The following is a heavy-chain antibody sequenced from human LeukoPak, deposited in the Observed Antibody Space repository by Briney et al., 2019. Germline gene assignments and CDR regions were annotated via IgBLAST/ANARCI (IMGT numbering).Heavy chain of an antibody. CDR2: ISSSGSTI. Sequence: VPLGGSLRLSCAASGLTFSSYEMNWVRPAPGKGLEWVSYISSSGSTIYYAASVKGRFTISRDNAKNSLYLQMNSLRAEDTAVYYCARDRDTAMVYYYYGMDVWGQGTTVTVSS. V-gene: IGHV3-48*03. D-gene: IGHD5-18*01. CDR3: ARDRDTAMVYYYYGMDV. CDR1: GLTFSSYE. J-gene: IGHJ6*02.